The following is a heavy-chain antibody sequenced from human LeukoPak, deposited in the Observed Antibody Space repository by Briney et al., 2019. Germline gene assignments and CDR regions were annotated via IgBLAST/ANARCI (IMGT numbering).Heavy chain of an antibody. J-gene: IGHJ4*02. CDR1: GFTFSSYA. CDR2: ISYDGSNK. D-gene: IGHD3-22*01. CDR3: ARGVSSYDSSGYYSLLDY. Sequence: GGSLRLSCAASGFTFSSYAMHWVRQAPGKGLEWVAVISYDGSNKYYADSVKGRFTISRDNSENTLYLQMNSLRAEDTAVYYCARGVSSYDSSGYYSLLDYWGQGTLVTVSS. V-gene: IGHV3-30*04.